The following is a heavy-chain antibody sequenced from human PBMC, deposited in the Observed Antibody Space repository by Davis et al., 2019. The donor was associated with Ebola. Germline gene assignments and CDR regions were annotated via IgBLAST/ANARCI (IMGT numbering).Heavy chain of an antibody. D-gene: IGHD1/OR15-1a*01. V-gene: IGHV3-72*01. Sequence: GESLKISCAASDFIVSDKYMSWVRQAPGKGLEWVGLSRNKENRYSTEYAASVKGRFTISRDDSKNLLYLEMNSLRTEDTAVYYCVTENWYRFESWGQGTLVTVSS. J-gene: IGHJ4*02. CDR2: SRNKENRYST. CDR1: DFIVSDKY. CDR3: VTENWYRFES.